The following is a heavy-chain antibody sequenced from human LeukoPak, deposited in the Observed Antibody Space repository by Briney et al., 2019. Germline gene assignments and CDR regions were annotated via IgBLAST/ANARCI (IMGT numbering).Heavy chain of an antibody. Sequence: ASVKVSCKASGYTFTSYGISWVRQAPGQGLEWMGWISAYNGNTNYAQKFQGRVTMTTDTSTSTAYMEVRSLRSDDTAVYYCTRDLGVDTTMIFFDYWGQGSLVTVSS. CDR2: ISAYNGNT. CDR3: TRDLGVDTTMIFFDY. J-gene: IGHJ4*02. D-gene: IGHD5-18*01. V-gene: IGHV1-18*01. CDR1: GYTFTSYG.